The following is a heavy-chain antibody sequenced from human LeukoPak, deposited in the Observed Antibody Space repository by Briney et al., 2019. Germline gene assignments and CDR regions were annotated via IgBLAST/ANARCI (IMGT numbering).Heavy chain of an antibody. CDR2: ISAYNGNT. CDR1: GGTFSSYA. V-gene: IGHV1-18*01. Sequence: ASVKVSCKASGGTFSSYAISWVRQAPGQGLEWMGWISAYNGNTNYAQKLQGRVTMTTDTSTSTAYMELRSLRSDDTAVYYCARDPVWVYYGSKSYGMDVWGQGTTVTVSS. D-gene: IGHD3-10*01. CDR3: ARDPVWVYYGSKSYGMDV. J-gene: IGHJ6*02.